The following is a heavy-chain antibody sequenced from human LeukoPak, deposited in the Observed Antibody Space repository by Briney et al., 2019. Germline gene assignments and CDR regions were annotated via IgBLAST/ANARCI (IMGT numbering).Heavy chain of an antibody. V-gene: IGHV4-59*01. D-gene: IGHD2-2*01. CDR3: ARVGLVVPAAMDY. CDR1: GGSISSYY. Sequence: SETLSLTCTVSGGSISSYYWSWIRQPPGKGLEWIEYIYYSGSTNYNPSLKSRVTISVDTSKNQFSLKLSSVTAADTAVYYCARVGLVVPAAMDYWGQGTLVTVSS. J-gene: IGHJ4*02. CDR2: IYYSGST.